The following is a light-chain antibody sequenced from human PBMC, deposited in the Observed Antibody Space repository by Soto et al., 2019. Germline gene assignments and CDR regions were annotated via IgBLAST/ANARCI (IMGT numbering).Light chain of an antibody. J-gene: IGKJ4*01. CDR1: QSVSSN. Sequence: EIVMTQSPATLSVSPGERATLSCRASQSVSSNLAWYQQKPGQAPRLLIYGASTRATGIPARFSGSGSGTEFTLTISSLQSEDFGIYHCQQYNNWPLTFGGGTKVEIK. V-gene: IGKV3-15*01. CDR2: GAS. CDR3: QQYNNWPLT.